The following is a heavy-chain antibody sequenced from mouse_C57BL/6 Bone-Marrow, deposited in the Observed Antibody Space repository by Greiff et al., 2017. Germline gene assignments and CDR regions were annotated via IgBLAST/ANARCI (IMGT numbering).Heavy chain of an antibody. J-gene: IGHJ2*01. CDR1: GFTFSSYA. CDR2: ISDGGSYT. V-gene: IGHV5-4*01. CDR3: ARKSYDYASYYFDY. D-gene: IGHD2-4*01. Sequence: EVLLVESGGGLVKPGGSLKLSCAASGFTFSSYAMSWVRQTPEKRLEWVATISDGGSYTYYPDNVKGRFTISRDNANNNLYLQMSQLKSEDTAMYYWARKSYDYASYYFDYGGQGTTLTVSA.